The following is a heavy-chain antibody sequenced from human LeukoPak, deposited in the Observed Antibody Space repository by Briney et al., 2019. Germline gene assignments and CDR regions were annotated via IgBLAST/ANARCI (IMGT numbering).Heavy chain of an antibody. CDR3: ARGGSYYGYFDY. D-gene: IGHD1-26*01. V-gene: IGHV4-59*01. J-gene: IGHJ4*02. CDR1: GGSISSYY. CDR2: IYYIGST. Sequence: SETLSLTCTVSGGSISSYYWSWIRQPPGKGLEWIGYIYYIGSTNYNPSLKSRVTISVDASKNQFSLKLSSVTAADTAVYYCARGGSYYGYFDYWGQGTLVTVSS.